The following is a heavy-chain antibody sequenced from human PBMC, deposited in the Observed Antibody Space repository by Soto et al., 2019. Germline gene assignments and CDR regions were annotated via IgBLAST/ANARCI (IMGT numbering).Heavy chain of an antibody. J-gene: IGHJ3*02. CDR3: ARHVSKSGNGYEAADAFDI. V-gene: IGHV4-39*01. CDR2: IYYSGST. Sequence: LSLTCTVSGGSISSSSYYLGWIRQPPGKGLEWIGSIYYSGSTYYNPSLKSRVTISVDTSKNQFSLKLSSVTAADTAVYYCARHVSKSGNGYEAADAFDIWGQGTMVTVSS. D-gene: IGHD5-12*01. CDR1: GGSISSSSYY.